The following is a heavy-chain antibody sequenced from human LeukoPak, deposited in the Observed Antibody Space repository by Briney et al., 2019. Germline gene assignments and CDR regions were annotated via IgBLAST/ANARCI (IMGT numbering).Heavy chain of an antibody. CDR1: GFTFDDYA. CDR3: AKDIVRRWHYYFGMDV. CDR2: ISWSSDSI. J-gene: IGHJ6*02. D-gene: IGHD2-15*01. V-gene: IGHV3-9*01. Sequence: GRSLRLSCAASGFTFDDYAMYWVRQAPGKGLEWVSGISWSSDSIAYADSVKGRFTISRDNAKNSLYLQMNSLRAEDTAFYYCAKDIVRRWHYYFGMDVWGQGTTVTVSS.